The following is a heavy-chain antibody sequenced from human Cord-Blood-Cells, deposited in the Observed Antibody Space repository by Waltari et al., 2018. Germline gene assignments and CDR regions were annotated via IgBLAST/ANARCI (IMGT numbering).Heavy chain of an antibody. J-gene: IGHJ3*02. D-gene: IGHD3-22*01. Sequence: QVPLVQSGAEVKKPGSSVKVSCKASGGTLSSSAISRVRQAPGQGLEWMGGIIPIFGTANYAQKFQGRVTITADESTSTAYMELSSLRSEDTAVYYCARPYDSSGYYNDAFDIWGQGTMVTVSS. CDR1: GGTLSSSA. CDR3: ARPYDSSGYYNDAFDI. CDR2: IIPIFGTA. V-gene: IGHV1-69*01.